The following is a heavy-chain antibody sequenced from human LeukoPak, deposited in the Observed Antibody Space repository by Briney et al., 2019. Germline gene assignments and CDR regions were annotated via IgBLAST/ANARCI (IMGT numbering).Heavy chain of an antibody. CDR1: GFTYIRHW. CDR3: ARDPTRRFDL. CDR2: IVEDGSET. J-gene: IGHJ4*02. Sequence: PGGSLRLSFASSGFTYIRHWITAVRQAPWKGLEWVASIVEDGSETYYLDSVKGRFTFSRDNAKNSLYLQMNSLRGEDTAVYYCARDPTRRFDLWGQGTLVTVSS. V-gene: IGHV3-7*01.